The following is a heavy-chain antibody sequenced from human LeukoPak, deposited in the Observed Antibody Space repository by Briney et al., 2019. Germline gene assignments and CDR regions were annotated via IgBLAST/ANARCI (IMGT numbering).Heavy chain of an antibody. CDR1: GFTFSNYA. V-gene: IGHV3-23*01. Sequence: PGGSPRLSCAASGFTFSNYAMIWVRQAPGKGLEWVSAISGSGAGTYYADSAKGRFTISRDNSRHTLYLQMNSLRPEDTAVYFCAKLVDSASMIWGRGTLVTVSS. D-gene: IGHD1-26*01. CDR2: ISGSGAGT. J-gene: IGHJ4*02. CDR3: AKLVDSASMI.